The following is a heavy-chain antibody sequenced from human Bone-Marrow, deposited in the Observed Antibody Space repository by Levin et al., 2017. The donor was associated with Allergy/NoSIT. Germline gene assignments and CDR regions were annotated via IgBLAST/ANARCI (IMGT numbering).Heavy chain of an antibody. V-gene: IGHV3-72*01. CDR1: GFTFSDHY. J-gene: IGHJ4*02. CDR2: SRNKANSYTT. CDR3: TSALSSDSAWGSTRLDY. D-gene: IGHD2-2*01. Sequence: GGSLRLSCAASGFTFSDHYMDWVRQAPGKGLEWVGRSRNKANSYTTEYAASVKGRFAISRDDSKNSLYLQMNSLKTEDTAVYYCTSALSSDSAWGSTRLDYWGQGPLLTVSS.